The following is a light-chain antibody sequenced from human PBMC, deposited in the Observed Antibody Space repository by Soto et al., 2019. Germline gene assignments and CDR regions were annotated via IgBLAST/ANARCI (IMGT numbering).Light chain of an antibody. CDR2: KAS. J-gene: IGKJ1*01. V-gene: IGKV1-5*03. Sequence: DIQMTQSPSTLSASLGDRVTITCRASQSINNWLAWYQQKPGKAPKLLIYKASRLESGVPSRFSGSGSGTEFTLTISSLQPDDFATYYCQHCKTFSWTFGQGTRVEIK. CDR1: QSINNW. CDR3: QHCKTFSWT.